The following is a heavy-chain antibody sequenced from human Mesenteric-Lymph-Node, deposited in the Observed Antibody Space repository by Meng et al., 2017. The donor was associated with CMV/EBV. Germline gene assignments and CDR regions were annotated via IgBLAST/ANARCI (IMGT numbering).Heavy chain of an antibody. D-gene: IGHD6-13*01. Sequence: SVKVSCKASGGTFSSYAITWVRQAPGQGLEWMGGITPILGIATYAQKFQGRVTMTADKSTSTAYMELSSLRSEDTAVYYCARGGAPYSNNQYYFDYWGQGTLVTVSS. V-gene: IGHV1-69*10. CDR2: ITPILGIA. CDR1: GGTFSSYA. J-gene: IGHJ4*02. CDR3: ARGGAPYSNNQYYFDY.